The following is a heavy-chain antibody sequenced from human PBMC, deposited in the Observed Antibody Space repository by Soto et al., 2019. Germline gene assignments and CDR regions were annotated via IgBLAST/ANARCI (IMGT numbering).Heavy chain of an antibody. V-gene: IGHV1-18*01. CDR3: ARGRYGDY. J-gene: IGHJ4*02. CDR1: GYAFTTYG. CDR2: ISAHNGNT. D-gene: IGHD1-1*01. Sequence: QVHLVQSGAEVKKPGASVKVSCKGSGYAFTTYGITWVRQAPGQGREWMGWISAHNGNTNYAQKRKGRVTVTRDTSTSTAYMELRSLRSDDTAVYCCARGRYGDYWGQGALVTVSS.